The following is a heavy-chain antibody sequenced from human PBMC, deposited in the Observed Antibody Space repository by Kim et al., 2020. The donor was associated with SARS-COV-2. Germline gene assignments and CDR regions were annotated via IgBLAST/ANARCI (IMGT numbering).Heavy chain of an antibody. D-gene: IGHD3-22*01. CDR2: IYSGGST. CDR3: VGGYYYDSLPDALDI. Sequence: GGSLRLSCAASGFTVSSNYMSWVRQAPGKGLEWVSVIYSGGSTYYADSLTVRFTISRDNSKNTLYLQMNSLRAEDTAVYYCVGGYYYDSLPDALDIWGQGTMVTVSS. V-gene: IGHV3-53*01. J-gene: IGHJ3*02. CDR1: GFTVSSNY.